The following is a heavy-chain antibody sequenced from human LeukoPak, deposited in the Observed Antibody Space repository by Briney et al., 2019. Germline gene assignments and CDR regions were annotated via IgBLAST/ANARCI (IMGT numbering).Heavy chain of an antibody. Sequence: QSGGSLRLSCAASGFRFSDYSMDWVRQAPGKGLEWLSYISGRGSVIYYADSVRGRFTISRDNAKNSLYLQMSSLRAEDTAVYYCARVPSWKGYMDVWGKGTTVTVSS. V-gene: IGHV3-48*01. CDR3: ARVPSWKGYMDV. CDR1: GFRFSDYS. J-gene: IGHJ6*03. CDR2: ISGRGSVI. D-gene: IGHD1-1*01.